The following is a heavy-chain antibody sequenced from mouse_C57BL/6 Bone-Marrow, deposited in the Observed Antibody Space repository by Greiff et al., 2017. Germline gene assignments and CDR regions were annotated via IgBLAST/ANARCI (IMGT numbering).Heavy chain of an antibody. CDR1: EYEFPSHD. V-gene: IGHV5-2*01. J-gene: IGHJ3*01. D-gene: IGHD2-2*01. CDR3: ASIYYGYDGSY. CDR2: INSDGGST. Sequence: EVKLVESGGGLVQPGESLKLSCESNEYEFPSHDMSWVRKTPEQRLELVAAINSDGGSTYYPDTMERRFIISRDNTKKTLYLQMSSLRSEDTALYYCASIYYGYDGSYWGQGTLVTVSA.